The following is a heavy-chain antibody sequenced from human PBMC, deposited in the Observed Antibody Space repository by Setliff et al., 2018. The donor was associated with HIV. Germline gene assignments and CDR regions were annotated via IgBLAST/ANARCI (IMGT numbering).Heavy chain of an antibody. J-gene: IGHJ5*02. V-gene: IGHV4-39*06. CDR2: VYYSGTT. CDR3: ARDRANWGGWFDP. D-gene: IGHD7-27*01. Sequence: SETLSLTCSVSDGSMTSGSYYWGWIRQPPGKGLEWIGSVYYSGTTYYNPSLKSRLRMSVDTSKNQFTLKVISMTAADTAVYYCARDRANWGGWFDPWGQGTLVTVSS. CDR1: DGSMTSGSYY.